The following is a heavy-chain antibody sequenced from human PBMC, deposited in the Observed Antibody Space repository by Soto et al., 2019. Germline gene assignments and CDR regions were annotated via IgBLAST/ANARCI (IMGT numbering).Heavy chain of an antibody. Sequence: ASVKVSCKASGGTFSSYAISWVRQAPGQGLEWMGGIIPIFGTANYAQKFQGRVTITADESTSTAYMELSSLRSEDTAVYYCARPHTYYYDSSGYYYYNYWGQGTLVTVSS. CDR1: GGTFSSYA. CDR2: IIPIFGTA. D-gene: IGHD3-22*01. J-gene: IGHJ4*02. CDR3: ARPHTYYYDSSGYYYYNY. V-gene: IGHV1-69*13.